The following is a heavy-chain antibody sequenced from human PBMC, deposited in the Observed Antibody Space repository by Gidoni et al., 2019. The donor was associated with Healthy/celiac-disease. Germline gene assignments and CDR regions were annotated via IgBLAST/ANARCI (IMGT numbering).Heavy chain of an antibody. CDR2: SSGSGGST. CDR1: GFTFSIYA. Sequence: EVQLLESGGGLVQPGGSLRLSCAASGFTFSIYAMSLVRQAPGKGLEWVSASSGSGGSTYYADSVKGRFTISRDNSKNTLYLQMNSLRAEDTAVYYCAKGAVVVVPAATFDYWGQGTLVTVSS. D-gene: IGHD2-2*01. V-gene: IGHV3-23*01. CDR3: AKGAVVVVPAATFDY. J-gene: IGHJ4*02.